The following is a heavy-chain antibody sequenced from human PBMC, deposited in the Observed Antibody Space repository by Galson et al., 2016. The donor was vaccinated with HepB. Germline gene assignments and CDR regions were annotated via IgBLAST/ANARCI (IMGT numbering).Heavy chain of an antibody. CDR3: ARGLDATMGGGWHYGSDV. J-gene: IGHJ6*02. V-gene: IGHV3-7*01. CDR2: IKPDGSEK. Sequence: SLRLSCAASGFTFSSYWMNWVRQAPGKGLEWVATIKPDGSEKNYVDSVKGRFTISRDNPKKSLYLQMNILRAEDTAVYYCARGLDATMGGGWHYGSDVWGQGTTVTVSS. D-gene: IGHD5-18*01. CDR1: GFTFSSYW.